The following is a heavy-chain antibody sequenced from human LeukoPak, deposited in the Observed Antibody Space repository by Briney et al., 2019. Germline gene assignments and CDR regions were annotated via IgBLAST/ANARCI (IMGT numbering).Heavy chain of an antibody. CDR2: IYSGGST. CDR3: ARDKGTSYLSSFDY. J-gene: IGHJ4*02. D-gene: IGHD6-6*01. CDR1: GFTVSSNY. V-gene: IGHV3-53*01. Sequence: RSGGSLRLSCAASGFTVSSNYMSWVRQAPGKGLEWVSVIYSGGSTYYADSVKGRFTISRDNSKNTLYLQMNSLRAEDTAVYYCARDKGTSYLSSFDYWGQGTLVTVSS.